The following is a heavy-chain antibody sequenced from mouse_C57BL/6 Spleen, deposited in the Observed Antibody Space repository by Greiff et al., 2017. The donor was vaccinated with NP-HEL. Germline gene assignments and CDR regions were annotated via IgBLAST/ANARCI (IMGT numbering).Heavy chain of an antibody. J-gene: IGHJ2*01. CDR1: GFNIKDDY. D-gene: IGHD1-3*01. Sequence: EVQRVESGAELVRPGASVKLSCTASGFNIKDDYMHWVKQRPEQGLEWIGWIDPENGDTEYASKFQGKATITADTSSNTAYLQLSSLTSEDTAVYYCTTEWGYWGQGTTLTVSS. CDR2: IDPENGDT. CDR3: TTEWGY. V-gene: IGHV14-4*01.